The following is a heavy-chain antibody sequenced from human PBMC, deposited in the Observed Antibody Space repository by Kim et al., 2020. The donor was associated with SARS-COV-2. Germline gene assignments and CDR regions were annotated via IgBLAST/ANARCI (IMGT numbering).Heavy chain of an antibody. J-gene: IGHJ4*02. Sequence: TYYADSVKGRFTISRDNSKNTLYLQMNSLRAEDTAVYYCAKVTGDGLDDYWGQGTLVTVSS. CDR3: AKVTGDGLDDY. CDR2: T. V-gene: IGHV3-23*01. D-gene: IGHD7-27*01.